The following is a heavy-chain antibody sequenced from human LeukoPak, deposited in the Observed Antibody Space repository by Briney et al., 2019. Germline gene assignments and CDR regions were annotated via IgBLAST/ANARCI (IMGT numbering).Heavy chain of an antibody. CDR1: GYSFTSYW. V-gene: IGHV5-51*01. J-gene: IGHJ5*02. CDR3: ARRLYYYESSGYFLGWFDP. D-gene: IGHD3-22*01. CDR2: ISPDVSDT. Sequence: GESLQISCKGSGYSFTSYWIGWVRQMPGKGLEWMGIISPDVSDTRYSPSFQGQVTISVDKSLNTAYLQWTSLKASDSAMYYCARRLYYYESSGYFLGWFDPWGQGTLVTVSS.